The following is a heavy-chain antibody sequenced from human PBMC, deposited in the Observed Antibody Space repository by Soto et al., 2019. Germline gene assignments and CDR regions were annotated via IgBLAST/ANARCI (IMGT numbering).Heavy chain of an antibody. J-gene: IGHJ6*02. CDR2: ISSDSRYI. CDR1: GFTLSNYA. CDR3: ASIKLVDFFFINVDVYDMDV. Sequence: EVQLVESGGGLVQPGGSLRLSCAASGFTLSNYAVNWVRQAPGKGLEWVSYISSDSRYIYHGDSGKGRFTISRDNARNSVYLQMNSLRDEDTAVYYCASIKLVDFFFINVDVYDMDVWGQGTPVTVSS. D-gene: IGHD2-15*01. V-gene: IGHV3-21*01.